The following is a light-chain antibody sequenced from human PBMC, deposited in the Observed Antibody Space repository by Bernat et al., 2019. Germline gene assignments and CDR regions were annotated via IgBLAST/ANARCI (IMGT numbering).Light chain of an antibody. CDR2: EVS. CDR3: VQTKRLWT. CDR1: ESLLHSDGKTY. V-gene: IGKV2D-29*02. Sequence: DIVMTQTPLSLSVTPGQSASISCRSSESLLHSDGKTYLYWYLQKPGQSPQLLISEVSNRFSGVPDRFSGSGSGTDFALKISRLEAEDVGVYYCVQTKRLWTFGQGTKVELK. J-gene: IGKJ1*01.